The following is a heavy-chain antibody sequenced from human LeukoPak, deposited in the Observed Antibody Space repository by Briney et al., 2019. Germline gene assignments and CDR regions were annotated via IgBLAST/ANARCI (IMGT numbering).Heavy chain of an antibody. J-gene: IGHJ6*03. CDR1: GGSISSYY. CDR2: IYYSGST. D-gene: IGHD1-26*01. CDR3: ARGEYYYYYYMDV. Sequence: SETLSLTCTVSGGSISSYYWSWIRQPPGKGLEWIGYIYYSGSTNYNPSLKSRVTMSVDTSKNQFSLKPSSVTAADTAVYYCARGEYYYYYYMDVWGKGTTVTVSS. V-gene: IGHV4-59*01.